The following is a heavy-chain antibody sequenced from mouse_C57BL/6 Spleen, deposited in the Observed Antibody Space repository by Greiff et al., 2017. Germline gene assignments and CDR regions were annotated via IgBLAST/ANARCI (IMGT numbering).Heavy chain of an antibody. CDR1: GYTFTSYW. CDR3: ARSFITTGYAMDY. Sequence: QVQLQQPGAELVRPGSSVKLSCKASGYTFTSYWMHWVKPRPIQGLEWIGNIDPSDSETHYNQKFKDKATLTVDKSSSTAYMQLSSLTSGDSAVYYCARSFITTGYAMDYWGQGTSVTVSS. V-gene: IGHV1-52*01. D-gene: IGHD1-1*01. J-gene: IGHJ4*01. CDR2: IDPSDSET.